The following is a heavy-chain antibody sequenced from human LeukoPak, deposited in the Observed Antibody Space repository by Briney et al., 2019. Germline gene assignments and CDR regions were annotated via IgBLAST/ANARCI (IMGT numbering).Heavy chain of an antibody. CDR1: GFTFSSYW. CDR2: INSDGSST. CDR3: ARDKLTTVTPYFDY. J-gene: IGHJ4*02. D-gene: IGHD4-17*01. Sequence: GGSLRLSCAASGFTFSSYWMHWVRQAPGEGLVWVSRINSDGSSTSYADSVKGRFTISRDNAKNTLYLQMNSLRAEDTAVYYCARDKLTTVTPYFDYWGQGTLVTVSS. V-gene: IGHV3-74*01.